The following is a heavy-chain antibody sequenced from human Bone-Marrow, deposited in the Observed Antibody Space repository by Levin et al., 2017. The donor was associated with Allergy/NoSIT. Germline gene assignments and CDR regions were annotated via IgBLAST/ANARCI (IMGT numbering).Heavy chain of an antibody. Sequence: PGGSLRLSCAASGFTFASSAMNWVRQAPGKGLEWVSTISGGGDATYYADSVKGRFTISRDNSKSTLYLLMNSLSADDTAVYYCARSSRSSSAPYYFGSWGQGTLVTVSS. CDR2: ISGGGDAT. CDR3: ARSSRSSSAPYYFGS. D-gene: IGHD3-10*01. J-gene: IGHJ4*02. V-gene: IGHV3-23*01. CDR1: GFTFASSA.